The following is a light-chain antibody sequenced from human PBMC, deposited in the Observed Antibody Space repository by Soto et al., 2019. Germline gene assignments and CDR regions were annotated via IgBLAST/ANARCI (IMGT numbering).Light chain of an antibody. CDR2: GAS. Sequence: EVVLTQSPGTLSLSPGERVNLSCGASQTVSSSYLAWYQQKPGQAPRLLIYGASNRATGIPDRFGGSGSGTDFTLTINRLEPEDFAVYYCHHYGSSPPLTFGQGTKLEI. J-gene: IGKJ2*01. CDR1: QTVSSSY. V-gene: IGKV3-20*01. CDR3: HHYGSSPPLT.